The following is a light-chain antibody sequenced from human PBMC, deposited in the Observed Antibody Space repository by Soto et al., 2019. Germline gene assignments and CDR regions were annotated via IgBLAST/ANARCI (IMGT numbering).Light chain of an antibody. J-gene: IGKJ1*01. Sequence: EIVLRQSPATLSLAPGERASLSCRARQSVSSYLSWYQQKPGQAPRLLIYDASNRATGIPARFSGSGSGTDFTLTISSLEPEDFAVYYCQQRSNWPRTFGQGTKVDVK. V-gene: IGKV3-11*01. CDR2: DAS. CDR3: QQRSNWPRT. CDR1: QSVSSY.